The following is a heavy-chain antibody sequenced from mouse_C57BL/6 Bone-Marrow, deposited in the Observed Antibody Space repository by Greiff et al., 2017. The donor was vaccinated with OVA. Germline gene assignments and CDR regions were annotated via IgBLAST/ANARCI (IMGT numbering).Heavy chain of an antibody. CDR2: IDTSDSYT. V-gene: IGHV1-50*01. J-gene: IGHJ1*03. Sequence: QVQLQQPGAELVKPGASVKLSCKASGYTFTSYWMQWVNQTPGQGLEWIGEIDTSDSYTNYHQKFKGKATLTVDTSTSTSYMQLSSLTSEDSAVYYCAREGSNYWYFGVWGTGTTVTGSS. CDR3: AREGSNYWYFGV. CDR1: GYTFTSYW. D-gene: IGHD1-1*01.